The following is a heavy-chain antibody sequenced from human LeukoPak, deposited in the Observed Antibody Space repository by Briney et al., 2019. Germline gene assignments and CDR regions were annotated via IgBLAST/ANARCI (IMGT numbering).Heavy chain of an antibody. V-gene: IGHV3-30-3*01. CDR2: ISYDGSDK. CDR3: ARLETRGSAQAGGDY. Sequence: GSLRLSCAASGFTFSNFAMHWVRQAPGKGLEWVAVISYDGSDKYYADSVKGRFTISRDNSKITLYLQINSLRAEDMAVYYCARLETRGSAQAGGDYWGQGTLVTVSS. D-gene: IGHD2-15*01. CDR1: GFTFSNFA. J-gene: IGHJ4*02.